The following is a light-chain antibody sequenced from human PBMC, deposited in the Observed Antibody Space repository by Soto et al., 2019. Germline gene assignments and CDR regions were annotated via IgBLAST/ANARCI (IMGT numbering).Light chain of an antibody. V-gene: IGLV6-57*04. CDR1: SGSIASNY. J-gene: IGLJ2*01. Sequence: NFMLTQPHSVSGSPGKTVTISCTRTSGSIASNYVQWYQQRPGSAPTTLIYEDDQRPSGVPDRFSGSIDSSSNSASLTISGLKTEDEADYYCQSYDTSNPMVFGGGTKVTVL. CDR2: EDD. CDR3: QSYDTSNPMV.